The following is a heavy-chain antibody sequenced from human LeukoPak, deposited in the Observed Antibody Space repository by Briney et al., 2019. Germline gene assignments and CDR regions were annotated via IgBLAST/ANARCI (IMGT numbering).Heavy chain of an antibody. Sequence: PGGSLRLSCAAPGFTVSSNYMSWVRQAPGKGLEWVSVIYSGGSTYYADSVKGRFTISRDNSKNTLYLQMNSLRAEDTAVYYCARPASTRADAFDIWGQGTMVTVSS. J-gene: IGHJ3*02. V-gene: IGHV3-53*01. CDR3: ARPASTRADAFDI. CDR2: IYSGGST. CDR1: GFTVSSNY. D-gene: IGHD6-13*01.